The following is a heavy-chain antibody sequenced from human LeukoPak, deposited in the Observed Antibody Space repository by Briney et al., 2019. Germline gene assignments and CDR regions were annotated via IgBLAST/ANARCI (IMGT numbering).Heavy chain of an antibody. CDR1: GYIFSDYY. V-gene: IGHV1-2*02. CDR2: ISPSSGGT. D-gene: IGHD4-23*01. Sequence: ASVKVSCKASGYIFSDYYIHWVRQAPGQGLEWMGWISPSSGGTNSAQKFQGRVTMTRDTSITTADMELSRLRSDDTAVYYCARDGNFDIWGQGTMVTVSS. CDR3: ARDGNFDI. J-gene: IGHJ3*02.